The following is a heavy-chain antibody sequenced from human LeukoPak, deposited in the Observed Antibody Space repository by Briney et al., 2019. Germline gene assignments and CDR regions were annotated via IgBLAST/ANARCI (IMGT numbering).Heavy chain of an antibody. D-gene: IGHD6-19*01. J-gene: IGHJ5*02. CDR1: GGSISSYY. V-gene: IGHV4-4*07. Sequence: SETLSLTCTVSGGSISSYYWSWIRQPAGKGLEWIGRIYTSGSTNYSPSLKSRVTMSVDTSKNQFSLKLSSVTAADTAVYYCAREYSSGWDNWFDPWGQGTLVTVSS. CDR3: AREYSSGWDNWFDP. CDR2: IYTSGST.